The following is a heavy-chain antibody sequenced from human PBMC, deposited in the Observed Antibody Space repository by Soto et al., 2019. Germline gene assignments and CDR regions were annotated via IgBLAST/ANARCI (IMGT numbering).Heavy chain of an antibody. J-gene: IGHJ4*02. Sequence: SETLSLTCTVSGGSISSYYWSWIRQPPGKGLEWIGYIYYSGSTNYNPSLKSRVTISVDTSKNQFSLKLSPVTAADTAVYYCARGRTYSSSWYDYWGQGTLVTVSS. CDR3: ARGRTYSSSWYDY. CDR1: GGSISSYY. D-gene: IGHD6-13*01. CDR2: IYYSGST. V-gene: IGHV4-59*01.